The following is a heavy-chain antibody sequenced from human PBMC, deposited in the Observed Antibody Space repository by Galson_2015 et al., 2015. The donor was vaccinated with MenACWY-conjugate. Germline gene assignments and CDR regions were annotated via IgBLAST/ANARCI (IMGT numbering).Heavy chain of an antibody. CDR2: INAGNGDT. D-gene: IGHD3-10*01. J-gene: IGHJ4*02. V-gene: IGHV1-3*01. Sequence: SVKVSCKASAYTFTNYPIHWVRQAPGQRLEWMGWINAGNGDTKYSQKFQGRVTITRDTSASTAYMELSSLRSEDTAVYYCAREDPGDFDYWGQGTLVTVSS. CDR1: AYTFTNYP. CDR3: AREDPGDFDY.